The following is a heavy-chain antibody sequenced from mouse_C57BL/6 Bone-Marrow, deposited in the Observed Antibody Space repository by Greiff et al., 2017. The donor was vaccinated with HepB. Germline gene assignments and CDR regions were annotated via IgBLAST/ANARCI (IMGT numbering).Heavy chain of an antibody. V-gene: IGHV7-3*01. CDR1: GFTFTDYY. CDR3: ASHSGGTVETVFAY. Sequence: EVKLVESGGGLVQPGGSLSLSCAASGFTFTDYYMSWVRQPPGKALEWLGFIRNKANGYTTEYSASVKGRFTISRDNSQSILYLQMNALRAEDSATDYCASHSGGTVETVFAYWGQGTLVTVSA. J-gene: IGHJ3*01. D-gene: IGHD1-1*01. CDR2: IRNKANGYTT.